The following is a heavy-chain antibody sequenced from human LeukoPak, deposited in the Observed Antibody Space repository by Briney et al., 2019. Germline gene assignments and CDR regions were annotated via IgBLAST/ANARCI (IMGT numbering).Heavy chain of an antibody. CDR3: TRALAALAPSDF. Sequence: PGGSLRLSCSASGFTFSSYVMHWVRQAPGKGLEYVSAINSNGGRTYYVDSVKGRFTISRDNAKNSLYLQMNSLRAEDTAVYYCTRALAALAPSDFWGQGTLVTVSS. CDR2: INSNGGRT. D-gene: IGHD5-12*01. CDR1: GFTFSSYV. J-gene: IGHJ4*02. V-gene: IGHV3-64*04.